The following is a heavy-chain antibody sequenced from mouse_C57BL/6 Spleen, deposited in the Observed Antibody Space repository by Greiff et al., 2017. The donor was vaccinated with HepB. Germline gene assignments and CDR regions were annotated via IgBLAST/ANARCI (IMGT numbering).Heavy chain of an antibody. Sequence: VQLQQSGAELARPGASVKLSCKASGYTFTSYGISWVKQRTGQGLEWIGEIYPRSGNTYYNEKFKGKTTLTADKSSNTAYMELRSLTSEDSEVYFCARWVTTVVAIDCDVWGTGTTVTVSS. CDR1: GYTFTSYG. J-gene: IGHJ1*03. D-gene: IGHD1-1*01. V-gene: IGHV1-81*01. CDR3: ARWVTTVVAIDCDV. CDR2: IYPRSGNT.